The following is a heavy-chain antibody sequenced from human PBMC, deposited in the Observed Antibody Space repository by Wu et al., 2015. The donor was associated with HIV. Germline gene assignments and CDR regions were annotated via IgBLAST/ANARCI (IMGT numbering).Heavy chain of an antibody. CDR3: ARDRFYGSGSYLY. J-gene: IGHJ4*02. V-gene: IGHV1-69*05. Sequence: QVQLVQSGAEVKKPGSSVKVSCKPSGGTFSSYGFAWVRQAPGQGLEWMGGIIPSVRTPNYAQKFQGRVTITTDESTATVYMELNNLRSEDTAVYYCARDRFYGSGSYLYWGQGTLVTVSS. CDR2: IIPSVRTP. CDR1: GGTFSSYG. D-gene: IGHD3-10*01.